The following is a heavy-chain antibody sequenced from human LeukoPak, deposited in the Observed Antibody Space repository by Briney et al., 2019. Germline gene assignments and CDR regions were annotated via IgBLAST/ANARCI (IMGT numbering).Heavy chain of an antibody. CDR2: IIHIFGIA. D-gene: IGHD3-22*01. CDR3: ARDSGYYDSSGYYPDY. V-gene: IGHV1-69*04. CDR1: GGTFSSYA. J-gene: IGHJ4*02. Sequence: ASVKVSCKASGGTFSSYAISWVRQAPGQGLEWMGRIIHIFGIANYAQKFQGRVTITADKSTSTAYMELSSLRSEDTAVYYCARDSGYYDSSGYYPDYWGQGTLVTVSS.